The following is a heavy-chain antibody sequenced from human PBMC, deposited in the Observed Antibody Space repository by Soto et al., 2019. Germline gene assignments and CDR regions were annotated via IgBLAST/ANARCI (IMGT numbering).Heavy chain of an antibody. J-gene: IGHJ6*02. CDR1: GDSVSSNSAA. CDR2: TYYRSKWYN. D-gene: IGHD6-13*01. CDR3: ARWRVVRIAAAGTVDYGMDV. Sequence: PSQTLSLTCAISGDSVSSNSAAWNWIRQSPSRGLEWLGRTYYRSKWYNDYAVSVESRITINPDTSKNQFSLQLNSVTPEDTAVYYCARWRVVRIAAAGTVDYGMDVWGQGTTVTVSS. V-gene: IGHV6-1*01.